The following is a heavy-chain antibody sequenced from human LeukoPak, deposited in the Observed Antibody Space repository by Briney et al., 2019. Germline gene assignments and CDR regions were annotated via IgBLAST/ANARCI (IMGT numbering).Heavy chain of an antibody. V-gene: IGHV1-18*01. CDR3: ASRSRGLAFDI. CDR2: ISAYNDNT. Sequence: ASVEVSCKASGYTFTNYGISWVRQAPGQGLEWMGWISAYNDNTNYAQKLQGRVTMTTDTSTSTAYMELRSLRSDDTAVYYCASRSRGLAFDIWGQGTMVTVSS. CDR1: GYTFTNYG. J-gene: IGHJ3*02. D-gene: IGHD6-13*01.